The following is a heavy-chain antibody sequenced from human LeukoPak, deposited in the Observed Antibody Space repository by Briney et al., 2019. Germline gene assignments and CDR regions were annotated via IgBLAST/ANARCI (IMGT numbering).Heavy chain of an antibody. CDR3: ARDPSPAAAGTGAIDY. CDR2: IIPILGIA. D-gene: IGHD6-13*01. Sequence: SVKVSCKASGGTFSSYAISWVRQAPGQGLEWMGRIIPILGIANYAQKLQGRVAITADKSTSTAYMELSSLRSEDTAVYYCARDPSPAAAGTGAIDYWGQGTLVTVSS. CDR1: GGTFSSYA. J-gene: IGHJ4*02. V-gene: IGHV1-69*04.